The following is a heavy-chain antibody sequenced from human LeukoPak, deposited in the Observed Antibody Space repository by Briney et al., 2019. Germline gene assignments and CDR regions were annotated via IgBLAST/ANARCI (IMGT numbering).Heavy chain of an antibody. J-gene: IGHJ4*02. CDR1: GGFISSYY. V-gene: IGHV4-59*01. CDR2: IYHTGST. CDR3: ARRGRNSSGWQDYL. D-gene: IGHD6-25*01. Sequence: SETLSLTCTVSGGFISSYYWSWIRQPPGKGLEWIANIYHTGSTNYNPSLSSRVTISIDTAKNQFSLKLTSVTAADTAVYYCARRGRNSSGWQDYLWGQGTLVTVSS.